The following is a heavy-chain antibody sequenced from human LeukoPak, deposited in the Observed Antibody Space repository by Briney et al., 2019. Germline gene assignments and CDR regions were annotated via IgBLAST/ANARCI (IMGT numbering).Heavy chain of an antibody. CDR1: GGSISSFY. J-gene: IGHJ4*02. CDR3: ARGGYDYGYYFDS. D-gene: IGHD5-12*01. CDR2: IHYSGNT. V-gene: IGHV4-59*01. Sequence: SETLSLTCAVSGGSISSFYWNSIRQPPGKGLEWIGYIHYSGNTDYNPSLKSRVTISVDTSKNQCSLKLNSVTAADTAVYYCARGGYDYGYYFDSWGQGTLVTVSS.